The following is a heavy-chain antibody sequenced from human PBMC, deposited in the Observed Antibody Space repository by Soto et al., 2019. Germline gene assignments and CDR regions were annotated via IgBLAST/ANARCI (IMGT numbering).Heavy chain of an antibody. CDR3: ASWNALGRVWRDY. V-gene: IGHV1-24*01. CDR2: FDPEDGET. CDR1: GYRKTDIS. D-gene: IGHD1-1*01. J-gene: IGHJ4*02. Sequence: GTSVKLSCEDCGYRKTDISMHWVRQAPGKGLEWMGGFDPEDGETIYAQKFQGRVTMTEDTSTDTAYMELSSLRSEDTAVYYCASWNALGRVWRDYWGQGTLVTVSS.